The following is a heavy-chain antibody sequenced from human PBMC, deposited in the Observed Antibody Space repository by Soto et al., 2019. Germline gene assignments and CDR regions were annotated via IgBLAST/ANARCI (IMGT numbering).Heavy chain of an antibody. D-gene: IGHD4-17*01. CDR1: GYTFTSYG. CDR2: ISAYNGNT. V-gene: IGHV1-18*01. Sequence: ASVKVSCKASGYTFTSYGISWVRQAPGQGLEWMGWISAYNGNTKYAQKLQGRVTMTTDTSTSTAYMELSSLRSEDTAVYYCASESYGGEFDYWGQGTLVTVSS. J-gene: IGHJ4*02. CDR3: ASESYGGEFDY.